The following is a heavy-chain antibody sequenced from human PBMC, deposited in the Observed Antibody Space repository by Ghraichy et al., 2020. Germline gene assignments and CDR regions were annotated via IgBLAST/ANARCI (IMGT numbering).Heavy chain of an antibody. CDR3: TRVGYCSRGSCYFDY. CDR1: GFTFGDYA. CDR2: IRGKAYGGTT. V-gene: IGHV3-49*03. J-gene: IGHJ4*02. D-gene: IGHD2-15*01. Sequence: SLRLSCTAPGFTFGDYAMSWFRQAPGKGLEWVGFIRGKAYGGTTEYAASVKGRFIISRDDSKSIAYLQMNSLETEDTAVYYCTRVGYCSRGSCYFDYWGQGTLVTVSS.